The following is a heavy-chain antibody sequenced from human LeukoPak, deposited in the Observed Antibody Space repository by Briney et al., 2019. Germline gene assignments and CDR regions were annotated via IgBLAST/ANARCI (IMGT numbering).Heavy chain of an antibody. CDR2: VHHSGST. Sequence: PSETLSLTCTVSGYSFSSDYYWGWIRQPPGQGLEWIGSVHHSGSTYYNPSLKSRVTVSVDTSKSLFSLRLRSVTAADTAVYYCARDAAKAQLAYFDYWGQGTLVTVSS. V-gene: IGHV4-38-2*02. D-gene: IGHD6-13*01. CDR1: GYSFSSDYY. CDR3: ARDAAKAQLAYFDY. J-gene: IGHJ4*02.